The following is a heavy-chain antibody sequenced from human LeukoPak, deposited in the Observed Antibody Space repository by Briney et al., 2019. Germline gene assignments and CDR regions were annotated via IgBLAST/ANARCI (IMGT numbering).Heavy chain of an antibody. J-gene: IGHJ4*02. CDR3: AGDRRLFYYDSSGYSPGLTY. V-gene: IGHV1-69*05. D-gene: IGHD3-22*01. CDR2: IIPIFSTA. CDR1: GGTFSSYA. Sequence: GASVKVSCKASGGTFSSYAISWVRQAPGQGLEWMGRIIPIFSTANYAQKFQGRVTITTDESTSTAYMELSSLRSEDTAVYYCAGDRRLFYYDSSGYSPGLTYWGQGTLVTVSS.